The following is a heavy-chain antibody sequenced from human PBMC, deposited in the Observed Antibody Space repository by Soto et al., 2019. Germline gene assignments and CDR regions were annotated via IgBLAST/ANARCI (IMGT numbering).Heavy chain of an antibody. Sequence: SETLSLTCAVYGGSFSGYYWSWIRQPPGKGLEWIGEINHSGSTNYNPSLKSRVTISVDTSKNQFSLKLSSVTAADTAVYYCARGFLAGTYYYGMDVWGQGTTVTVS. CDR2: INHSGST. D-gene: IGHD6-19*01. CDR3: ARGFLAGTYYYGMDV. V-gene: IGHV4-34*01. CDR1: GGSFSGYY. J-gene: IGHJ6*02.